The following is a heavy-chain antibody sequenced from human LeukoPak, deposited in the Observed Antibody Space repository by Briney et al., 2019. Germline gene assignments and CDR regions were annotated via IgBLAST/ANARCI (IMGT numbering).Heavy chain of an antibody. CDR2: FDPEDGET. J-gene: IGHJ4*02. Sequence: ASVKVSCKVSGYTLTELSMHWVRQAPGKGLEWMGGFDPEDGETIYAQKFQGRVTLTEDTSTDTAYMELSSLRSEDTAVYYCATVAYSGGYFDYWGQGTLVTVSS. V-gene: IGHV1-24*01. CDR1: GYTLTELS. D-gene: IGHD1-26*01. CDR3: ATVAYSGGYFDY.